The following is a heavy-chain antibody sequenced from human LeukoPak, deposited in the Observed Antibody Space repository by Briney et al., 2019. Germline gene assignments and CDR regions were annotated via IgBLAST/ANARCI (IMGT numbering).Heavy chain of an antibody. D-gene: IGHD1-1*01. V-gene: IGHV3-48*01. Sequence: GVSLRLSCTASGFPLSSYSINWVRQAPGKGLEWISYISSSSSNIYYLDSVQGRLTVSRDNERNSLFLQIDSPRAEDTAVYYCVRVKGTYFDYWGQGSLVTVSS. CDR3: VRVKGTYFDY. J-gene: IGHJ4*02. CDR2: ISSSSSNI. CDR1: GFPLSSYS.